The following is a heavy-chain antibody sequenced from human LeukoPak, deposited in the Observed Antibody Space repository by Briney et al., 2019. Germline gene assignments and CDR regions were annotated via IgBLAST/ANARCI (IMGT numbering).Heavy chain of an antibody. CDR1: GGSIHTYY. CDR2: VYYSGTT. J-gene: IGHJ4*02. D-gene: IGHD5-12*01. V-gene: IGHV4-59*08. CDR3: ARGGYSGYAFTDY. Sequence: SETLSLTCSVSGGSIHTYYWTWIRQPPGKGLEWIGNVYYSGTTYYNPSLKSRLTISVDTSKNQFSLKLSSVTAADTAVYYCARGGYSGYAFTDYWGQGTLVTVSS.